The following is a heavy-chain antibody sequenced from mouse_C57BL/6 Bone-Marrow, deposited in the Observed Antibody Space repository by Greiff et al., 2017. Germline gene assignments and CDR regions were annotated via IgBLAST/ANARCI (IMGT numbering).Heavy chain of an antibody. CDR2: IYTGSGNT. V-gene: IGHV1-81*01. CDR1: GYTFTSYG. CDR3: ARWWFAY. Sequence: QVQLQQSGAELARPGASVTLSCTASGYTFTSYGISWVKQRTGQGLEWIGEIYTGSGNTYYNEKFKGKGTLPADKSSSTAYMELSSLTSEEAAVYFCARWWFAYWGQGTLVTVSA. J-gene: IGHJ3*01.